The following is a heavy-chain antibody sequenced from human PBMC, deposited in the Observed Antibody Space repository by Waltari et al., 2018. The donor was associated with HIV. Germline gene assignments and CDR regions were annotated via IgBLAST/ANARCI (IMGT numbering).Heavy chain of an antibody. J-gene: IGHJ5*02. Sequence: EVQLVESGGGLVQPGRSLRLSCAASGFTFDDYDMHWVRQPPGKGLEWVSGISWNSGSIDYADSVKGRFTISRDNTKNSLYLQMNSVRAEDTALYYCAKDRGPFIAVAGTWGQGTLVTVSS. D-gene: IGHD6-19*01. V-gene: IGHV3-9*01. CDR3: AKDRGPFIAVAGT. CDR1: GFTFDDYD. CDR2: ISWNSGSI.